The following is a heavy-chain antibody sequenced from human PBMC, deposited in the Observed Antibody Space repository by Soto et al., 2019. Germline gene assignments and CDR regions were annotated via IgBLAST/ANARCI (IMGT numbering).Heavy chain of an antibody. CDR2: ISQTGAT. D-gene: IGHD3-10*01. V-gene: IGHV4-30-2*01. J-gene: IGHJ5*02. Sequence: QLQLQESGPGLVKPSETLSLTCAVSGGSITSGNSYSWAWIRQPPGRGLEWIGSISQTGATSYNPSLKSRVSVSLDKSKNQFSLTLSSVTAADMAVYYCARAVSPYFGTWFDPWGQGTLVTVSS. CDR3: ARAVSPYFGTWFDP. CDR1: GGSITSGNSYS.